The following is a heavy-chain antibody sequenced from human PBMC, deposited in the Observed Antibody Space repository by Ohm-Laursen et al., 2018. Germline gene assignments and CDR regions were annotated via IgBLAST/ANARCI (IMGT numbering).Heavy chain of an antibody. V-gene: IGHV2-70*11. CDR1: GFSLSTNKMC. J-gene: IGHJ4*02. CDR3: ARITAGPDYFDY. CDR2: IDWDDDR. Sequence: TQTLTLTCTFSGFSLSTNKMCVNWIRQSPGKALEWLARIDWDDDRYYSASLKTRLTISKDTSKNQVVLTMTNMDPVDTATYYCARITAGPDYFDYWGQGTLVTVSS.